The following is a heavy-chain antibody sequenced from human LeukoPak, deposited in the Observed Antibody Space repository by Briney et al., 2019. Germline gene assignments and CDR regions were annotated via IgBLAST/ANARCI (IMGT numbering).Heavy chain of an antibody. J-gene: IGHJ4*02. CDR2: ISYDGSNK. D-gene: IGHD1-1*01. V-gene: IGHV3-30-3*01. CDR3: AREGYGFDY. CDR1: GFTFSSYA. Sequence: GGSLRLSCAASGFTFSSYAMHWVRQAPGKGLEWVAVISYDGSNKYYADSVKGRFTISRDNSKNTLYLQMNSLRAEDTAVYYCAREGYGFDYWGQGTLDTVSS.